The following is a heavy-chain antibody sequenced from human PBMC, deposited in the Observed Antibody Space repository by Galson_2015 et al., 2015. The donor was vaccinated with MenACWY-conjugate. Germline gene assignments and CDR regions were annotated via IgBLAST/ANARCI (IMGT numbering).Heavy chain of an antibody. CDR2: ISGSSVYT. CDR1: GFTFSDYY. V-gene: IGHV3-11*05. J-gene: IGHJ6*02. CDR3: ARGVSCSGGSCYYGMDV. D-gene: IGHD2-15*01. Sequence: SLRLSCAASGFTFSDYYMSWIRQAPGKGLEWVSYISGSSVYTNYADSVKGRFTISRDNAKNSLYLQMNSLRAEDTAVYYCARGVSCSGGSCYYGMDVWGQGTTVTVSS.